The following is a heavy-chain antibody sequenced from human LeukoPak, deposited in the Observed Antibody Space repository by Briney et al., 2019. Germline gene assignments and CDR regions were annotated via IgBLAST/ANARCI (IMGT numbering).Heavy chain of an antibody. V-gene: IGHV3-23*01. CDR1: GFTFSSYA. D-gene: IGHD6-19*01. CDR3: AKVDSSSGWYMYFDY. CDR2: ISGSGGST. J-gene: IGHJ4*02. Sequence: GGSLRLSCAAPGFTFSSYAMSWVRQAPGKGLEWVSAISGSGGSTYYADSVKGRFTISRDNSKNTPYLQMNSLRAEDTAVYYCAKVDSSSGWYMYFDYWGQGTLVTVSS.